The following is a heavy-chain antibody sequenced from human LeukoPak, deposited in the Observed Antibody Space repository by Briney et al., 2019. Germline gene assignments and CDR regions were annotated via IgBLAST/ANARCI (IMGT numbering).Heavy chain of an antibody. J-gene: IGHJ5*02. CDR1: GGSIRSSYYY. CDR3: ARFLRDPTYDWFDP. D-gene: IGHD3-16*01. Sequence: SETLSLTCTVSGGSIRSSYYYWGWIRQPPGKGLEWIGSIYDSGSTYYNPSLKSRVTISVDTSKNQFSLKLSSVTAADTAVYYCARFLRDPTYDWFDPWGQGTLVTVSS. CDR2: IYDSGST. V-gene: IGHV4-39*01.